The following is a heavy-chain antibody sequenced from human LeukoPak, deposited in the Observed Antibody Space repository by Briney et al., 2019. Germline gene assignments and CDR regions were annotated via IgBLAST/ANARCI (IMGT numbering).Heavy chain of an antibody. J-gene: IGHJ4*02. CDR3: ARGPGYDFWSGYYKRNYFDY. CDR1: GFTFSSYG. Sequence: GALRLSCAASGFTFSSYGMHWVRQAPGKGLEWVAFIRYDGSNKYYADSVKGRFTISRDNSKNTLYLQMNSLRAEDTAVYYCARGPGYDFWSGYYKRNYFDYWGQGTLVTVSS. V-gene: IGHV3-30*02. D-gene: IGHD3-3*01. CDR2: IRYDGSNK.